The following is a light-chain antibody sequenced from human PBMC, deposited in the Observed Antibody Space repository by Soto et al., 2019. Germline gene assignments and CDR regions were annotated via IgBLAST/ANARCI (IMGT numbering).Light chain of an antibody. V-gene: IGKV2-28*01. Sequence: DIVMTQSPLSLPVTPGEPASISCRSSQSLLHSNGYNYLDWYLQKPGQSPQLLIYLGSNRASGVPDRFSGSGSGTDFTLKISRVEAEDVGFYYCMQALLTPQDYTCGQGTKLEIK. CDR2: LGS. J-gene: IGKJ2*01. CDR3: MQALLTPQDYT. CDR1: QSLLHSNGYNY.